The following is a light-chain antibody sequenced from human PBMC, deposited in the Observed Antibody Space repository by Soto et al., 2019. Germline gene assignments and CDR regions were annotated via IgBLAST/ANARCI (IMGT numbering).Light chain of an antibody. CDR1: QSISNW. CDR3: QQYNNWPPIT. Sequence: DIQMTQSPSTLSASIGDRVTITCRAIQSISNWLARYQQKSGKAPKLLIYDDSSLESGVPAWFSGGGSETKFTLIISSIQSEDFAVYYCQQYNNWPPITFGQGTRLEIK. J-gene: IGKJ5*01. V-gene: IGKV1-5*01. CDR2: DDS.